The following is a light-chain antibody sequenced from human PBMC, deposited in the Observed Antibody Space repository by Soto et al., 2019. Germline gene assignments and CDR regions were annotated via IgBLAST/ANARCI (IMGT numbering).Light chain of an antibody. CDR2: AAS. Sequence: DIQMTQSPSYVSASVGDRVTITCRASQVIGSWLAWYQQKPGKAPKLLIYAASRLHSGVPSSFSGSGSGTDFTLTICSLQLEDSATYYCQQANSFPWTFGQGTKVEIK. J-gene: IGKJ1*01. CDR3: QQANSFPWT. V-gene: IGKV1-12*01. CDR1: QVIGSW.